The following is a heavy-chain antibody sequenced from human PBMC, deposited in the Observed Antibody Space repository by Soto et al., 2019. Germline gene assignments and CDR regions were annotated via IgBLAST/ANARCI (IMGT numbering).Heavy chain of an antibody. Sequence: GASVKVSCKASGYNFMNYYIHWVRQAPGQGLEWMGIINPSGGSTSYAQKFQGRVTMTRDTSTSTVYMELSSLRSEDTAVYYCAREVGILTGYLAWHFDYWGQGTLVTVSS. J-gene: IGHJ4*02. CDR3: AREVGILTGYLAWHFDY. CDR2: INPSGGST. D-gene: IGHD3-9*01. CDR1: GYNFMNYY. V-gene: IGHV1-46*03.